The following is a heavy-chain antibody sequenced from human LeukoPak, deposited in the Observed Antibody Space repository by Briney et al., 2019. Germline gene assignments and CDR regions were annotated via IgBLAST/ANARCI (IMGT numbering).Heavy chain of an antibody. Sequence: SGTLSLTCGVSGGSITSTNYWTWVRQPPGKGLEWIGEVNLQGSTNYNPSLMGRVAISVDMSENHISLQLTSVTAADTAVYYCARDLGLVGARVDYWGQGTLVTVSS. D-gene: IGHD1-26*01. J-gene: IGHJ4*02. CDR1: GGSITSTNY. V-gene: IGHV4-4*02. CDR3: ARDLGLVGARVDY. CDR2: VNLQGST.